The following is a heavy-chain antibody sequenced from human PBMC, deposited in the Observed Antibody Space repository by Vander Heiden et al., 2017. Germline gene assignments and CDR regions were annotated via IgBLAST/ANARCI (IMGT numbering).Heavy chain of an antibody. J-gene: IGHJ4*02. Sequence: QVQLVQSGAEVKKPGASVKVSCPASGYTFSNHYLHWVRQAPGQGLEWVGRINSGSGSTSTAQKFQDRVTVIRDASTGTVYMEMTRLTSDDTAVYYCARHAPIAAAGTIWDYWGQGTLVIVSS. CDR1: GYTFSNHY. V-gene: IGHV1-46*01. CDR3: ARHAPIAAAGTIWDY. CDR2: INSGSGST. D-gene: IGHD6-13*01.